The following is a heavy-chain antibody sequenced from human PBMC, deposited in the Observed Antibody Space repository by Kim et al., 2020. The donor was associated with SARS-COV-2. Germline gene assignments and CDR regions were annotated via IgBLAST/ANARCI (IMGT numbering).Heavy chain of an antibody. CDR1: GFTFSSYA. Sequence: GGSLRLSCAASGFTFSSYAMSWVRQAPGKGLEWVSAISGSGGSTYYADSVKGRFTISRDNSKNTLYLQMNSLRAEDTAVYYCAKGCIAAAGICYYGMDVWGQGTTVTVSS. V-gene: IGHV3-23*01. D-gene: IGHD6-13*01. CDR2: ISGSGGST. J-gene: IGHJ6*02. CDR3: AKGCIAAAGICYYGMDV.